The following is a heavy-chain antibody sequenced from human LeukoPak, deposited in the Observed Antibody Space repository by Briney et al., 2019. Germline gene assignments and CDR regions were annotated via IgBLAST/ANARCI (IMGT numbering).Heavy chain of an antibody. V-gene: IGHV3-21*01. CDR1: GFTFSSYS. J-gene: IGHJ4*02. CDR2: ISSSSNYM. CDR3: ARVYDTSPYYFDY. D-gene: IGHD3-22*01. Sequence: PGGSLRLSCAASGFTFSSYSMNWVRQAPGKGLEWVSSISSSSNYMYYADSVKGRFTISRDNAKNSLYLQMNSLRAEDTAVYYCARVYDTSPYYFDYWGQGTLVTVSS.